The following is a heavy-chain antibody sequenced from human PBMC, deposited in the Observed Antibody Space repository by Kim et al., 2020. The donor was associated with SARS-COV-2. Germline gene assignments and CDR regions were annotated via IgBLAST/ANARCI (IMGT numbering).Heavy chain of an antibody. Sequence: GGSLRLSCAASGFTFSSYDIHWVRQATGKGLEWVSAIGTAGDTYYPGSVKGRFTISRENAKNSLYLQMNSLRAGYTAVYYFARGRYALTYYDILTGYSEWGQGTLVTVSS. V-gene: IGHV3-13*01. CDR1: GFTFSSYD. J-gene: IGHJ4*02. CDR3: ARGRYALTYYDILTGYSE. CDR2: IGTAGDT. D-gene: IGHD3-9*01.